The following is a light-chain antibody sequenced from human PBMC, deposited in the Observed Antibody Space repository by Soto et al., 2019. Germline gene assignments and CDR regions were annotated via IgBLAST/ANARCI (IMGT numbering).Light chain of an antibody. CDR2: AAS. Sequence: AIRMTQSPSSFSASTGDRVTITCRASQGISSYLAWYQQKPGKAPKLLIYAASTLQSGVPSRFSGSGSGTDFTLTITCLQSEDFATYYCQQYYSYPLTFVGGTKVDTK. CDR1: QGISSY. CDR3: QQYYSYPLT. V-gene: IGKV1-8*01. J-gene: IGKJ4*01.